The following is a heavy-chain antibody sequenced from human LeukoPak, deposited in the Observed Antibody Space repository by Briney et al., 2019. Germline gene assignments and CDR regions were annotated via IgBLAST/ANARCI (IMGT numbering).Heavy chain of an antibody. D-gene: IGHD2-15*01. J-gene: IGHJ4*02. CDR1: GFDFSGFY. Sequence: GGSLRLSCAASGFDFSGFYMHWVRHASGRGLEWVGLIRSKPSSYTTVYAASVKGRFTISRDDSKNTAYLQMNSLKAEDTAVYYCIRQECSGGSCSYVDYWGQGTLVTVSS. V-gene: IGHV3-73*01. CDR2: IRSKPSSYTT. CDR3: IRQECSGGSCSYVDY.